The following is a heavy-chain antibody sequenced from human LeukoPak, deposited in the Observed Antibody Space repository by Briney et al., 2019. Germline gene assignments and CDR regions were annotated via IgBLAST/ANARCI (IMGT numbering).Heavy chain of an antibody. D-gene: IGHD3-3*01. V-gene: IGHV3-30-3*01. Sequence: PGRSLRLSCAASGFAFSSYAMHWARQAPGKGLEWVAVISYDGSNKYYADSVKGRFTISRDNSKNTLYLQMNSLRAEDTAVYYCARADYDFWSGYYYDAYNWFDPWGQGTLVTVSS. CDR3: ARADYDFWSGYYYDAYNWFDP. CDR2: ISYDGSNK. J-gene: IGHJ5*02. CDR1: GFAFSSYA.